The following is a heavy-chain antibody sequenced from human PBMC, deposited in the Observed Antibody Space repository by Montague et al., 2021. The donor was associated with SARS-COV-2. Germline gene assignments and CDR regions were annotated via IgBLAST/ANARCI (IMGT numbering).Heavy chain of an antibody. CDR2: IWYDGSKN. CDR3: ARDSSSGSDWYYYYGMDV. CDR1: GFTFSSYG. D-gene: IGHD6-13*01. J-gene: IGHJ6*02. Sequence: SLRLSCAASGFTFSSYGMHWVRQAPGKGLEWVAIIWYDGSKNYYADSVKGRFTISRDNSKNTLYLQMNTLRAGDTAVYYCARDSSSGSDWYYYYGMDVWGQGTTVTVSS. V-gene: IGHV3-33*01.